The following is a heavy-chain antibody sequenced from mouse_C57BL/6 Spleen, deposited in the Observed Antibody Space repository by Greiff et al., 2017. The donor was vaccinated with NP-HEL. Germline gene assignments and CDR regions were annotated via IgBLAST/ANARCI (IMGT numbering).Heavy chain of an antibody. CDR1: GYSITSGYD. V-gene: IGHV3-1*01. J-gene: IGHJ1*03. CDR3: ARDSHYYGSRGWYFDV. Sequence: ESGPGMVKPSQSLSLTCTVTGYSITSGYDWHWIRHFPGNKLEWMGYISYSGSPNYNPSLKSRISITHDPSKNHFFLKLNSVTTEDTATYYCARDSHYYGSRGWYFDVWGTGTTVTVSS. D-gene: IGHD1-1*01. CDR2: ISYSGSP.